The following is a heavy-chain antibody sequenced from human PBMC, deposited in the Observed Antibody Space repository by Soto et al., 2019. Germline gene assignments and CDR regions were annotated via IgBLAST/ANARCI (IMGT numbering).Heavy chain of an antibody. CDR2: IVPIFGMK. J-gene: IGHJ4*02. V-gene: IGHV1-69*17. Sequence: QVQLVQSGAEVKPPGSSVKVSCKASGGTSSSYTISWVRQAPGQGLEWMGGIVPIFGMKNYAQKFQDRLTITADTSTSTAYMELSSLRSEDTVLYYCSTRGGQEQPFVDYWGQGTLVTVSS. CDR1: GGTSSSYT. D-gene: IGHD6-13*01. CDR3: STRGGQEQPFVDY.